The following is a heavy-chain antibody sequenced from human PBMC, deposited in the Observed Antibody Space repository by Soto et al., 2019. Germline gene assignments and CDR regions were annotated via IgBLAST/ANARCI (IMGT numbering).Heavy chain of an antibody. CDR1: GGSFSGYY. CDR2: INHSGST. CDR3: ARGRPTPYYLNPFRQGLTLLFDY. V-gene: IGHV4-34*01. D-gene: IGHD3-10*01. Sequence: SETLSLTCAVYGGSFSGYYWSWIRQPPGKGLEWIGEINHSGSTNYNPSLKSRVTISVDTSKNQFSLKLSSVTAADTAVYYCARGRPTPYYLNPFRQGLTLLFDYWGQGTLVTVSS. J-gene: IGHJ4*02.